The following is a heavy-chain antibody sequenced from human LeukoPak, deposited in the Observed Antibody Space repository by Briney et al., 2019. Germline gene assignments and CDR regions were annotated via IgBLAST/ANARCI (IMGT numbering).Heavy chain of an antibody. Sequence: GGSLRLSCAASGFTFSTYWMTWVRQAPGKGLEWVANIKQDGSEKYFVDSVKGRFTISRDNANNSLYLQMNSLRAEDTAVYYCAKDQYYGSGSYFDYWGQGTLVTVSS. CDR1: GFTFSTYW. CDR2: IKQDGSEK. V-gene: IGHV3-7*03. CDR3: AKDQYYGSGSYFDY. D-gene: IGHD3-10*01. J-gene: IGHJ4*02.